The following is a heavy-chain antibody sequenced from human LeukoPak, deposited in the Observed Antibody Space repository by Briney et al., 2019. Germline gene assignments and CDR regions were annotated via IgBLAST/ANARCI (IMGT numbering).Heavy chain of an antibody. Sequence: GSLRLSCAASGFTFNNYAMSWIRQPPGKGLEWIAYIYETGHTGYNPSLKTRVTISLDTSKNQFSLKLNSVTAADTAVYYCARHALRGGFDSWGQGTLVAVSS. J-gene: IGHJ4*02. CDR3: ARHALRGGFDS. CDR2: IYETGHT. V-gene: IGHV4-59*08. D-gene: IGHD5-12*01. CDR1: GFTFNNYA.